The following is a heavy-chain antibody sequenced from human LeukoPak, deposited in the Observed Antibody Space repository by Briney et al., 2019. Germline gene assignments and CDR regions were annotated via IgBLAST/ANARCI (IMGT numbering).Heavy chain of an antibody. Sequence: SQTLSLTCAISGDSVSSNSVAWNWIRQSPSRGLEWLGRTYYRSKWYNDYAVSVKSRITISPDTSKNQFSLQLSSVTPDDTAVYYCARVSSRVFDYWGQGTLVTVSS. D-gene: IGHD6-6*01. V-gene: IGHV6-1*01. CDR2: TYYRSKWYN. CDR3: ARVSSRVFDY. CDR1: GDSVSSNSVA. J-gene: IGHJ4*02.